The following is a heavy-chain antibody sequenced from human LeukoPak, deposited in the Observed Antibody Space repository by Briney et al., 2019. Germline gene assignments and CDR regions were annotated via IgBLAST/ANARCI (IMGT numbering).Heavy chain of an antibody. Sequence: GGSLRLSCAASGFSFSGYGMHWVRQAPGKGLEWVAFIRYDGSNEYYADSVKGRFTISRDKSKNTLSLQMNGLRVEDTAVYYCAREAPFDYWGQGTLVTVSS. J-gene: IGHJ4*02. V-gene: IGHV3-30*02. CDR1: GFSFSGYG. CDR3: AREAPFDY. CDR2: IRYDGSNE.